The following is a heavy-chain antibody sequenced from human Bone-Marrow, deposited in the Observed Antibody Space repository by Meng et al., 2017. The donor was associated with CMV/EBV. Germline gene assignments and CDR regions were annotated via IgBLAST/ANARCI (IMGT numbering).Heavy chain of an antibody. D-gene: IGHD6-6*01. CDR1: GFTFSSYS. Sequence: GGSLRLSCAASGFTFSSYSMNWVRQAPGKGLEWVSYISSSGSTIYYADSVKGRFTISRDNAKSSLYLQMNSLRAEDTAVYYCARDRIAARRFDYWGQGTLVTVSS. J-gene: IGHJ4*02. V-gene: IGHV3-48*04. CDR3: ARDRIAARRFDY. CDR2: ISSSGSTI.